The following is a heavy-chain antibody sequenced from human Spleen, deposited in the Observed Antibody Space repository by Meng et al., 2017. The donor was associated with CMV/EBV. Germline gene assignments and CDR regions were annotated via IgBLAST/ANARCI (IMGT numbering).Heavy chain of an antibody. Sequence: GESLKISCAASGFTFSTYEMNWVRQAPGKGLEWVSYISSSGSTIYYADSVKGRFTISRDNAKNTLYLQMNSLRVEDTAVYYCARDGSNKGFDYFNYWGQGTLVTVSS. V-gene: IGHV3-48*03. CDR1: GFTFSTYE. J-gene: IGHJ4*02. CDR2: ISSSGSTI. CDR3: ARDGSNKGFDYFNY. D-gene: IGHD2-15*01.